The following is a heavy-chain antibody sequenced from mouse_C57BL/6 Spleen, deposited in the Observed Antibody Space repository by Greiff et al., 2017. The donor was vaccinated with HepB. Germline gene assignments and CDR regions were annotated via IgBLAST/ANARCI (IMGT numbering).Heavy chain of an antibody. CDR2: IHPNSGST. CDR3: ARRDYGSSEYFDV. D-gene: IGHD1-1*01. V-gene: IGHV1-64*01. J-gene: IGHJ1*03. Sequence: QVQLQQPGAELVKPGASVKLSCKASGYTFTSYWMHWVKQRPGQGLEWIGMIHPNSGSTNYNEKFKSKATLTVDKSSSTAYMQLSSLTSEDSAVYYCARRDYGSSEYFDVWGTGTTVTVSS. CDR1: GYTFTSYW.